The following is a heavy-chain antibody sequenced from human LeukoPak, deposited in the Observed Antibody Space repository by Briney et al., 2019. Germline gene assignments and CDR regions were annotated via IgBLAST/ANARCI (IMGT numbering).Heavy chain of an antibody. J-gene: IGHJ4*02. CDR2: IYYSGST. Sequence: PSQTLSLTCTVSGGSISSGGYYWSWIRQHPGKGLEWIGYIYYSGSTYYNPSLKSRVTISVDTSKNQFSLKLSSVTAADTAVYYCARGGLGEWFPGYWGQGTLVTVSS. CDR1: GGSISSGGYY. V-gene: IGHV4-31*03. D-gene: IGHD3-3*01. CDR3: ARGGLGEWFPGY.